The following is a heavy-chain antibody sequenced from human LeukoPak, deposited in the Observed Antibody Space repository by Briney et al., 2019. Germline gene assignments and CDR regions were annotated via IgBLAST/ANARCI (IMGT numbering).Heavy chain of an antibody. D-gene: IGHD3-16*01. CDR3: AKGYYDYVWGSYYFDY. Sequence: GGSLRLSCAASIFTFSSYAMSWVRQAPGKGLEWVSAISGSGGSTYYADSVKGRFTISRDNSRDTLYLQMNSLRAEDTAVYYCAKGYYDYVWGSYYFDYWGQGTLVTVSS. J-gene: IGHJ4*02. V-gene: IGHV3-23*01. CDR2: ISGSGGST. CDR1: IFTFSSYA.